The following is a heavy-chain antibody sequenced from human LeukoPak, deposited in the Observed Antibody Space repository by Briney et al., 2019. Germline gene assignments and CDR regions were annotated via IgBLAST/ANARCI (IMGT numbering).Heavy chain of an antibody. Sequence: GGSLRLSCAPSGFTVSSNYMSWVRHAPGKGLGWGSVIYSGGSTYYADSVKGRFTISRDNSKNTLYLQMNSLRAEATAVYYCARVLGTTKQLGGYYFDYWGQGTLVTVSS. CDR1: GFTVSSNY. V-gene: IGHV3-53*01. CDR2: IYSGGST. D-gene: IGHD6-13*01. J-gene: IGHJ4*02. CDR3: ARVLGTTKQLGGYYFDY.